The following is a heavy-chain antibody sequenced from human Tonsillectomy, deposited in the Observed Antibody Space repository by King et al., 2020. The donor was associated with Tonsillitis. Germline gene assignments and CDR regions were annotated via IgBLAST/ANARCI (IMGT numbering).Heavy chain of an antibody. D-gene: IGHD6-25*01. CDR3: ARALIHAAAFDY. Sequence: VQLVQSGAEVKKPGSSVKVSCKASGGTFSSYAISWVRQAPGQGLEWMGGIIPLFGTANSARKFQGRVTITADESTSTAYMERSSPRTEDTAVYYCARALIHAAAFDYWGQGTLVTVSS. V-gene: IGHV1-69*12. CDR1: GGTFSSYA. J-gene: IGHJ4*02. CDR2: IIPLFGTA.